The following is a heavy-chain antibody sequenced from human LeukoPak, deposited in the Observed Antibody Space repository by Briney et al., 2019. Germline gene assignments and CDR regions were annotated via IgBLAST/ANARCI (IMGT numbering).Heavy chain of an antibody. CDR3: AELGITMIGGV. CDR2: ISYDGSNK. Sequence: GGSLRLSCAASGFTFSNYAMHWVRQAPGKGPEWVALISYDGSNKNYADSVKGRFTISRDNAKNSLYLQMNSLRAEDTAVYYCAELGITMIGGVWGKGTTVTISS. V-gene: IGHV3-30*04. J-gene: IGHJ6*04. CDR1: GFTFSNYA. D-gene: IGHD3-10*02.